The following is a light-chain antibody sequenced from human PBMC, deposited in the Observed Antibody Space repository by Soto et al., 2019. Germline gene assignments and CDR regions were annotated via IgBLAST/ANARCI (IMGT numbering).Light chain of an antibody. CDR3: QQGNIFPWT. Sequence: DIQIPQSPSSVSASVGDRVTSTWRASQDIFNYLAWYQQKPGKAPKLLIYAASSVQNGVPSRFSGSGSGTDFTLTISSLQPEDFASYYCQQGNIFPWTFGQGTKVDIK. CDR2: AAS. V-gene: IGKV1-12*01. J-gene: IGKJ1*01. CDR1: QDIFNY.